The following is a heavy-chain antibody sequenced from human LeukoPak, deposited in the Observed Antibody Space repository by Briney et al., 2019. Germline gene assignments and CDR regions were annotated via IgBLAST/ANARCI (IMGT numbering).Heavy chain of an antibody. CDR2: IHHSGNT. CDR3: ASTRRAAVAGRFDS. CDR1: GASMSSNY. V-gene: IGHV4-4*09. Sequence: SETLSLTCNVSGASMSSNYWSWIRQPPGKGLEWIGYIHHSGNTNYSPSLESRVTMSVDESKNQFSLRVHFVSAADTAVYYCASTRRAAVAGRFDSWGQGTLVTVSS. J-gene: IGHJ4*02. D-gene: IGHD6-19*01.